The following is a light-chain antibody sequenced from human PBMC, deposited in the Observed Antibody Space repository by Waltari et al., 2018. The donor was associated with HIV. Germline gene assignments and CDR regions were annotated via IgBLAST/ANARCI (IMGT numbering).Light chain of an antibody. CDR2: VNG. Sequence: QSVLTQPPSVSGAPGQRVTISCTGSSSHIGAGYDVHWYQQLPGTAPKLLIHVNGNRASGVPGRFSGSKSGTSAALASTGLQAEDEADYYCQSYDSSLSARYVFGTGTKGTVL. J-gene: IGLJ1*01. V-gene: IGLV1-40*01. CDR1: SSHIGAGYD. CDR3: QSYDSSLSARYV.